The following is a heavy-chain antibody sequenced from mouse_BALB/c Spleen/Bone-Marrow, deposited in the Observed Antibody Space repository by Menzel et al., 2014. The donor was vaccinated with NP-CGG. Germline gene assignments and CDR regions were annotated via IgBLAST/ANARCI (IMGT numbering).Heavy chain of an antibody. J-gene: IGHJ4*01. CDR1: DYTFTSYT. V-gene: IGHV1-4*01. D-gene: IGHD2-10*02. CDR2: INPSSGYT. Sequence: QVQLQQSGAELARPGASVRMSRKASDYTFTSYTMHWVKRRPGQGLEWIGYINPSSGYTNYNQKFKDKATLTADKSSSTAYMQLCSLTSEDSAAYYRAYGNYGYAMDYWGQGTSVTVSS. CDR3: AYGNYGYAMDY.